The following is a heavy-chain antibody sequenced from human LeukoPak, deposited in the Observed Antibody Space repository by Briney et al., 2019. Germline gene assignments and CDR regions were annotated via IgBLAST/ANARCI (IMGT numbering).Heavy chain of an antibody. CDR3: ATVRGSDGNFYIDY. CDR2: IWYDGSRK. V-gene: IGHV3-33*01. D-gene: IGHD2-15*01. J-gene: IGHJ4*02. Sequence: PGGSLRLSCAASGFTFRNYGMHWVRQAPGKGLEWVAIIWYDGSRKYYLDSVKGRFTISRDNSKNMLYLQISSLRAEDTDVYYCATVRGSDGNFYIDYWGQGTLVTVSS. CDR1: GFTFRNYG.